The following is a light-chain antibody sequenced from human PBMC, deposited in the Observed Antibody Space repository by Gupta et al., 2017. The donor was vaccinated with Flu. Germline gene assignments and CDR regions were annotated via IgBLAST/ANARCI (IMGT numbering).Light chain of an antibody. V-gene: IGLV3-21*02. CDR2: DGS. J-gene: IGLJ3*02. CDR1: NSENKS. Sequence: NSENKSVDWYQQKPGEAPVLMVYDGSNRPSGSSERFSGSKSGNTATLTISKVEAGDEADYYCQPCHISSDHLRVFGGGTKLTVL. CDR3: QPCHISSDHLRV.